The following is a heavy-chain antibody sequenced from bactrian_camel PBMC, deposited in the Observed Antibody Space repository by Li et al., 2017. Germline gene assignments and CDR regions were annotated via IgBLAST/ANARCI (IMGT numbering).Heavy chain of an antibody. Sequence: HVQLVESGGGLVQPGGSLRISCEASEITFSSYYMTWVRQAPGKGLEWVSIIYSDTSNTYYAASVKGRFTISRDSAKNAVYLQMHSLKPEDTAVYYCVRGLRWKYGVPEFGYWGQGTQVTVS. V-gene: IGHV3-2*01. CDR1: EITFSSYY. CDR2: IYSDTSNT. D-gene: IGHD1*01. J-gene: IGHJ6*01. CDR3: VRGLRWKYGVPEFGY.